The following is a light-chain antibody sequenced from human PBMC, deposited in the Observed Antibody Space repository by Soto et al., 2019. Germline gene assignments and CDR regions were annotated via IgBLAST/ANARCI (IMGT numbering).Light chain of an antibody. V-gene: IGKV1-39*01. CDR2: AAS. CDR3: QQSYSTTWT. CDR1: QGISTY. Sequence: DIQMTQSPSPLSAPVGDSVTITCRASQGISTYLNWYLQKPGKAPKLLIYAASSLQSGVPSRFSGSGSETDFTLTISSLQPEDFATYSCQQSYSTTWTFGQGTKVDIK. J-gene: IGKJ1*01.